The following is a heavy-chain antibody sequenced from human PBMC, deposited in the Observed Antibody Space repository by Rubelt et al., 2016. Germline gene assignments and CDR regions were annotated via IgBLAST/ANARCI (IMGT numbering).Heavy chain of an antibody. CDR2: IKPDGTDT. CDR3: AKVDYGMDI. V-gene: IGHV3-33*06. J-gene: IGHJ6*02. CDR1: GFVFGDFN. Sequence: VHLVESGGGVVQPGRSLRLSCAASGFVFGDFNMHWVRHTTAKGLEWVSVIKPDGTDTSYADSMKGRLSISRDNAKNALYLQMDSLTAVDTVIYYCAKVDYGMDIRGQRTTVSVSS.